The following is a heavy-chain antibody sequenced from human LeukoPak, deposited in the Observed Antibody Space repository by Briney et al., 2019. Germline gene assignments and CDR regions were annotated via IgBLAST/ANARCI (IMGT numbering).Heavy chain of an antibody. Sequence: GGSLRLSCAASGFTFSTSWMHWVRQAPGKGLVWVSRINSDGSSISYADSVKGRFTISRDNAKNTLYLQMNSLRAEDTAAYYCARDQNGDLGDYWGQGTLVTVSS. CDR1: GFTFSTSW. CDR2: INSDGSSI. V-gene: IGHV3-74*01. J-gene: IGHJ4*02. CDR3: ARDQNGDLGDY. D-gene: IGHD3-10*01.